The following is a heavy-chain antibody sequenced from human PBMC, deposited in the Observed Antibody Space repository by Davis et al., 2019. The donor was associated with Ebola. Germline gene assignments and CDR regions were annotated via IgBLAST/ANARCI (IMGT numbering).Heavy chain of an antibody. D-gene: IGHD2-2*02. Sequence: GGSLRLSCAASGFTFSSYAMHWVRQAPGKGLEWVAVISYDGSNKYYADSVKGRFTISRDNSKDTLYLQMNSLRVDDTAVYYCAKLGCTSSSCYTGNFYYYYGMDVWGQGTTVTVSS. J-gene: IGHJ6*02. CDR3: AKLGCTSSSCYTGNFYYYYGMDV. CDR1: GFTFSSYA. CDR2: ISYDGSNK. V-gene: IGHV3-30-3*02.